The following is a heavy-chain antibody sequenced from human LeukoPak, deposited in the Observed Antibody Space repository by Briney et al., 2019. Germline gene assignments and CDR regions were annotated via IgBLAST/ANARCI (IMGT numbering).Heavy chain of an antibody. CDR2: TKNKNRSYTT. CDR3: VRVSSSIVAPGSDALDI. Sequence: GGSLRLSCAASGFPFIDNHMDGVRQAPGKGLEWVGRTKNKNRSYTTEYAAYVKGRFTISRDVSNNSLYLQLNSLKTEDSAVYYCVRVSSSIVAPGSDALDIWGQGTMVTVSS. V-gene: IGHV3-72*01. CDR1: GFPFIDNH. D-gene: IGHD6-13*01. J-gene: IGHJ3*02.